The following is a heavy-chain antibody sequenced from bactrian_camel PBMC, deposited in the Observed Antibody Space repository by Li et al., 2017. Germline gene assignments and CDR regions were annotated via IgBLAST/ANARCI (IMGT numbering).Heavy chain of an antibody. J-gene: IGHJ4*01. CDR2: IADGDWA. D-gene: IGHD1*01. Sequence: HVQLVESGGGSVQTGGSLRLSCEASGYRHSSGVCAGWFRQAPGKGREGVAVIADGDWAHYADSVKGRFTISVDNTKNMLFLQMDRLQPEDTAMYYCALRPNRQKLLEDVATFLSPSFYAYWGQGTQVTVS. V-gene: IGHV3S1*01. CDR1: GYRHSSGVC. CDR3: ALRPNRQKLLEDVATFLSPSFYAY.